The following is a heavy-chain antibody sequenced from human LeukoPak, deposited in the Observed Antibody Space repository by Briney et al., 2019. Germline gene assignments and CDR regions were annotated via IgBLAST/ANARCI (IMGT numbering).Heavy chain of an antibody. J-gene: IGHJ4*02. CDR1: GGSFSGYY. CDR2: INHSGST. CDR3: ARATWGSYRYPPHFDY. V-gene: IGHV4-34*01. D-gene: IGHD3-16*02. Sequence: SETLSLTCAVYGGSFSGYYWSWIRQPPGKGLEWIGEINHSGSTNYNPSLKSRVTISVDTSKNQFSLKLSSVTAADTAMYYCARATWGSYRYPPHFDYWGQGTLVTVSS.